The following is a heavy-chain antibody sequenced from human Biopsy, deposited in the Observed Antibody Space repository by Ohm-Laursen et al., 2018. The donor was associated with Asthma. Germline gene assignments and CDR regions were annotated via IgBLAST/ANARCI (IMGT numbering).Heavy chain of an antibody. D-gene: IGHD3-9*01. V-gene: IGHV1-2*06. CDR2: INPNCGGT. CDR1: GHTFIDCH. J-gene: IGHJ3*01. Sequence: ASATVSCKSSGHTFIDCHTHWMRQPPGQWLEWIGRINPNCGGTNYAQKFQGRATMTRDTSISTAYMEVSRLRSDDTATYYCARTYYDFLTGQVKDVFGVWGQGTMVTVSS. CDR3: ARTYYDFLTGQVKDVFGV.